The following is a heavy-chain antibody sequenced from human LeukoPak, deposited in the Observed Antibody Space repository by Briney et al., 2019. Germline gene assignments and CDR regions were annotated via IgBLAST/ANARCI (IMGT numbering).Heavy chain of an antibody. Sequence: SETPSLTCTVSGDSITNFYWTWIRQPPGKGLEWIGNIYYSGTTNYNPSLKSRVTISGDTSKNQLSLRLSSVTAADTAVYYCARSFHSSGYYWAYWGQGTLVTVSS. CDR3: ARSFHSSGYYWAY. D-gene: IGHD3-22*01. CDR2: IYYSGTT. J-gene: IGHJ4*02. V-gene: IGHV4-59*01. CDR1: GDSITNFY.